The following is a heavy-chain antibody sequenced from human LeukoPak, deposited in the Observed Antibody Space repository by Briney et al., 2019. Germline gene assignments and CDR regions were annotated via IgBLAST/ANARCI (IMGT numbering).Heavy chain of an antibody. CDR1: GGTFSSYA. D-gene: IGHD3-10*01. V-gene: IGHV1-18*01. CDR2: ISAYNGNT. CDR3: ARDRGSGRFDY. J-gene: IGHJ4*02. Sequence: ASVKVSCTASGGTFSSYAISWVRQAPGQGLEWMGWISAYNGNTNYAQKLQGRVTMTTDTSTSTAYMELRSLRSDDTAVYYCARDRGSGRFDYWGQGTLVTVSS.